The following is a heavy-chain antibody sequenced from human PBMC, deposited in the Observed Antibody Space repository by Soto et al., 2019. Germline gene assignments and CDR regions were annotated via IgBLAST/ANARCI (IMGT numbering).Heavy chain of an antibody. CDR1: GYTFTGYY. Sequence: GASVKVSCKASGYTFTGYYMHWVRQAPGQGLEWMGWINPNSGGTNYAQKFQGWVTMTRDTSISTAYMELSRLRSDDTAVYYCARAECLPEDYYYGMDVWGQGTTLTVSS. V-gene: IGHV1-2*04. D-gene: IGHD3-3*01. CDR2: INPNSGGT. J-gene: IGHJ6*02. CDR3: ARAECLPEDYYYGMDV.